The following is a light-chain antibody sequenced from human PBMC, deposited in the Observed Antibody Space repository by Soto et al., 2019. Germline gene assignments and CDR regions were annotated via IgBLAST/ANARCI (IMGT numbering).Light chain of an antibody. Sequence: DIQMTQSPSSLSASVGDRVTIICRASQSVSTRLASYQQKPGKAPKVLIYDASSWAGGVPSRFTGSGSGTEFTLTINSLQPDDFATYYCQQYSVYWTFGQGTKVEIK. V-gene: IGKV1-5*02. CDR1: QSVSTR. CDR3: QQYSVYWT. CDR2: DAS. J-gene: IGKJ1*01.